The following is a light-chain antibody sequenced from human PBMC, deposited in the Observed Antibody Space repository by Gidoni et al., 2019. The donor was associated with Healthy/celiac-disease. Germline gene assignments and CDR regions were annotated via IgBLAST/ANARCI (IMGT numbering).Light chain of an antibody. Sequence: SYELTQPPSVAVSPGQTASITCTGDKLGDKYACWYQQKPGQSPVLVIYQDSKRPSGIHERFSGSNAGNTATLTIRGTQAMDEADYYCQAWYSSLFGGGTKLTVL. J-gene: IGLJ2*01. CDR1: KLGDKY. CDR2: QDS. CDR3: QAWYSSL. V-gene: IGLV3-1*01.